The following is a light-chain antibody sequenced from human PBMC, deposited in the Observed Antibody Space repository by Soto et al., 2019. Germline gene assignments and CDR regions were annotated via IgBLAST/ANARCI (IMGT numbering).Light chain of an antibody. CDR2: ATS. J-gene: IGKJ5*01. CDR1: QSVSSIY. V-gene: IGKV3-20*01. CDR3: QQYGSSPIT. Sequence: EIVLTQSPGTLSLSPGERATLSCRASQSVSSIYLALYQQKPGQAPSLLIYATSSRATGIPDRFSGSGSGTDFSLTISRLEPEDFAVYYCQQYGSSPITFGQGTRLEIK.